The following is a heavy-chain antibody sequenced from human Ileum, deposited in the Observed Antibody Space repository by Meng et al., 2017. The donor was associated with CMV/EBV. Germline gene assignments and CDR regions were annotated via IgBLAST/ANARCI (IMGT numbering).Heavy chain of an antibody. CDR1: FSFSHDA. V-gene: IGHV3-23*01. CDR3: AKVTIPVAGAGGYHFDY. CDR2: ISGSGDTT. Sequence: FSFSHDAMSWVRQAPGKAPEWVSLISGSGDTTYYADSVKGRFTISRDNSKNTLYLQVNSLRAEDTALYYCAKVTIPVAGAGGYHFDYWGQGTLVTVSS. D-gene: IGHD6-13*01. J-gene: IGHJ4*02.